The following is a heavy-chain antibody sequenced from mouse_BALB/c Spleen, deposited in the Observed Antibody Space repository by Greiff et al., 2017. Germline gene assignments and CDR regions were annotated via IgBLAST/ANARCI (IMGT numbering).Heavy chain of an antibody. V-gene: IGHV5-17*02. CDR1: GFTFSSFG. Sequence: EVKLMESGGGLVQPGGSRKLSCAASGFTFSSFGMHWVRQAPEQGLEWVAYISSGSSTIYYADTVKGRFTVSRDNPKNTLFLQMTSLRSEDAAMYFCARWVMSTGAIDYWGQGTSVTVSS. CDR3: ARWVMSTGAIDY. D-gene: IGHD5-1*01. J-gene: IGHJ4*01. CDR2: ISSGSSTI.